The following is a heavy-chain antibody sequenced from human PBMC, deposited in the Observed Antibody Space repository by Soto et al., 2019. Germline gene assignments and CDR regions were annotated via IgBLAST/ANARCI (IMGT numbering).Heavy chain of an antibody. CDR1: GFTFSSYG. J-gene: IGHJ3*01. CDR3: AKGYGGQQLTRGDAFDF. D-gene: IGHD6-13*01. V-gene: IGHV3-30*18. CDR2: ISYGGSNE. Sequence: QVQLVESGRGVVQPGRSLRLSCAASGFTFSSYGMHWVRQAPGKGLEWVAFISYGGSNEDYADSVKGRFAISRDNSKNMLYLQMNGLRVEDTAVYYCAKGYGGQQLTRGDAFDFWGQGTMVTVSS.